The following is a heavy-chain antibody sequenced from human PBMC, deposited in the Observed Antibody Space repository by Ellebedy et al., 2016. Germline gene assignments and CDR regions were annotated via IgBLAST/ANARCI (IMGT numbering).Heavy chain of an antibody. D-gene: IGHD2-15*01. CDR2: IYYSGST. V-gene: IGHV4-39*07. CDR3: ASLSRGFKVVVAATPYYFDY. CDR1: GGSISSSSYY. Sequence: SETLSLXXTVSGGSISSSSYYWGWIRQPPGKGLEWIGSIYYSGSTYYNPSLKSRVTISVDTSKNQFSLKLSSVTAADTAVYYCASLSRGFKVVVAATPYYFDYWGQGTLVTVSS. J-gene: IGHJ4*02.